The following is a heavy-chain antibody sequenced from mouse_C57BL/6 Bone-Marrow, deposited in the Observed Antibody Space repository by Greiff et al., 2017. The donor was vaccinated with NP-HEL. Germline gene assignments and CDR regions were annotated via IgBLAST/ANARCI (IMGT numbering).Heavy chain of an antibody. J-gene: IGHJ2*01. CDR2: ISNKANNHAT. CDR1: GFTFSDAW. CDR3: TTYYYGSSCYFDY. Sequence: EVMLVESGGGLVQPGGSMKLSCAASGFTFSDAWMDRVRQSPEKGLEWVADISNKANNHATYYAVSVKGRFTIARDDSKSSVYLQMNSLRAEDTGIYYCTTYYYGSSCYFDYWGQGTTLTVSS. V-gene: IGHV6-6*01. D-gene: IGHD1-1*01.